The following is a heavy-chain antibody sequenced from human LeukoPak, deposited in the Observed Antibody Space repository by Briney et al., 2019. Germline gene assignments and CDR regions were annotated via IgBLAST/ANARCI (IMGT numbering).Heavy chain of an antibody. CDR2: IKQDGSEK. Sequence: GGSLRLSCAASGFTFSSYWMSWVRQAPGQGLEWVAKIKQDGSEKYYGDSVKGRFTISRDNAKNSLYLQMNSLRAEDTAVYYCARDPLTLYDYYMDVWGKGTTVTVS. V-gene: IGHV3-7*01. J-gene: IGHJ6*03. CDR3: ARDPLTLYDYYMDV. CDR1: GFTFSSYW. D-gene: IGHD3-9*01.